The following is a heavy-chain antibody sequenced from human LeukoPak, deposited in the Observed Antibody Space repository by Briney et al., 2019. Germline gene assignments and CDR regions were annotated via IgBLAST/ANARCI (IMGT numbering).Heavy chain of an antibody. CDR2: ISSSGSTI. J-gene: IGHJ5*02. CDR1: GFIFSSYE. Sequence: PGGSLRLSCAASGFIFSSYEMTWVRQAPGQGLEWISYISSSGSTIYYADSVKGRFTISRDNAKNSLYLQMNSLRAEDTAVYYCGREDSLTGYYWDTWGQGTLVTVSS. CDR3: GREDSLTGYYWDT. V-gene: IGHV3-48*03. D-gene: IGHD3-9*01.